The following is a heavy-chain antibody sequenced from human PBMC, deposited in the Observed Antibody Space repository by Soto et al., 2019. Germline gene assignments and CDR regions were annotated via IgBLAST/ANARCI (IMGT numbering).Heavy chain of an antibody. J-gene: IGHJ6*03. Sequence: GWIRQPPGKGLEWIGSIYYSGSTYYNPSLKSRVTISVDTPKNQFSLKLSSVTAADTAVYYCARGPTVTTKWYYYYYYMDVWGKGTTVTV. CDR2: IYYSGST. V-gene: IGHV4-39*07. CDR3: ARGPTVTTKWYYYYYYMDV. D-gene: IGHD4-4*01.